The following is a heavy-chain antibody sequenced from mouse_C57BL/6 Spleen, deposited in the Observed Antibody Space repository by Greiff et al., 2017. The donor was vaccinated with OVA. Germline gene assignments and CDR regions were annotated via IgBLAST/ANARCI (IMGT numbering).Heavy chain of an antibody. CDR2: IDPAGGET. Sequence: VQLQQPGAELVRPGSSVKLSCKASGYTFTSYWMHWVKQRPIQGLEWIGNIDPAGGETHYNQKFKDKATLTVDKSSSTAYMQLSSLTSEDSAVYYCASDSRGYDGYPIYAMDYWGQGTSVTVSS. CDR3: ASDSRGYDGYPIYAMDY. V-gene: IGHV1-52*01. CDR1: GYTFTSYW. D-gene: IGHD2-3*01. J-gene: IGHJ4*01.